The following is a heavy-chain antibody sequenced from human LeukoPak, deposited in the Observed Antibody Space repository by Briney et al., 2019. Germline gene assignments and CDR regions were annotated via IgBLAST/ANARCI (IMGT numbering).Heavy chain of an antibody. J-gene: IGHJ4*02. V-gene: IGHV3-33*05. D-gene: IGHD6-19*01. Sequence: PGRSLRLSCAASGFTFSSYGMHWVRQAPGKGLEWVAVISYDGSNKYYADSVKGRFTISRDNSKNTLYLQMNSLRAEDTAVYYCVRDSGWSRFDYWGQGILVTVSS. CDR3: VRDSGWSRFDY. CDR2: ISYDGSNK. CDR1: GFTFSSYG.